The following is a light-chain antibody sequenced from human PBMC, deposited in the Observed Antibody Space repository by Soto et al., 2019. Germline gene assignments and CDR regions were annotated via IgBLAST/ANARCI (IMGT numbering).Light chain of an antibody. V-gene: IGLV1-40*01. CDR2: GNS. Sequence: QPVLTQPPSVSGAPGQRVTISCTGSSSNIGAGYDVHWYQQLPGTAPKLLIYGNSNRPSGVPDRFSGSKSGTSASLAITGLQAEDEADYYCQSYDSSLSGSRVVFGGGTQLTV. J-gene: IGLJ2*01. CDR1: SSNIGAGYD. CDR3: QSYDSSLSGSRVV.